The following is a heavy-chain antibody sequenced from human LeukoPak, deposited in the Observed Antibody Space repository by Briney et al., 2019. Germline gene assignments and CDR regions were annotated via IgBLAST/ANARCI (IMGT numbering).Heavy chain of an antibody. V-gene: IGHV7-4-1*02. Sequence: GASVKVSCKASGYTFTSYAMNWVRQAPGQGLEWMGWINTNTGNPTYAQGFTGRFVFSLDTSVSTAYLQISSLKAEDTAVYYCARVGCSSTSCRYEPYLDYWGQGTLVTVSS. CDR2: INTNTGNP. D-gene: IGHD2-2*01. CDR1: GYTFTSYA. CDR3: ARVGCSSTSCRYEPYLDY. J-gene: IGHJ4*02.